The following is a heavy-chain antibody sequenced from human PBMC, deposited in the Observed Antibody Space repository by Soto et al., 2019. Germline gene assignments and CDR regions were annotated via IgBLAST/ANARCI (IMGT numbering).Heavy chain of an antibody. D-gene: IGHD1-7*01. CDR2: IYHSGST. Sequence: SETLSLTCTVSGGSVRDGSYYWAWLRQPPGKGLEWIGHIYHSGSTIYNPSLRSRVTISIDTSKSQFSLNLNSMTAADTAVYYCAGYNWNYYFDPWGQGTLVTVSS. CDR3: AGYNWNYYFDP. CDR1: GGSVRDGSYY. J-gene: IGHJ5*02. V-gene: IGHV4-61*01.